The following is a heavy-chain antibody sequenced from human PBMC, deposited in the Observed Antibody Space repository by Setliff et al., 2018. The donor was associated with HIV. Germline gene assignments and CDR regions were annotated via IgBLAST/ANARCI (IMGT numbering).Heavy chain of an antibody. CDR1: GFTFSSYA. CDR2: ISYDGSNK. V-gene: IGHV3-30*04. D-gene: IGHD6-13*01. J-gene: IGHJ3*02. Sequence: QAGGSLRLSCAASGFTFSSYAMHWVRQAPGKGLEWVAVISYDGSNKYYADSVKGRFTISRDNSKNTLYLQMNSLRAEDTAVYYCAKDLSGYSSSWYFAFDIWGQGTMVTVSS. CDR3: AKDLSGYSSSWYFAFDI.